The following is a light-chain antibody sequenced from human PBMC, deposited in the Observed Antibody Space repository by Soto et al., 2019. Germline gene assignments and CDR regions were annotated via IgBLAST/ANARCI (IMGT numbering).Light chain of an antibody. CDR1: QSVSSSY. CDR3: QQYGSSPRT. V-gene: IGKV3-20*01. CDR2: GAS. J-gene: IGKJ2*01. Sequence: EIVLTQSPGTLSLSPGERATLSCRASQSVSSSYLAWYQQKPGQAPRLLIYGASSRATGIPDRFSGSGSGTDFTLTISRLEPEDVAVYYCQQYGSSPRTFGQGTKLESK.